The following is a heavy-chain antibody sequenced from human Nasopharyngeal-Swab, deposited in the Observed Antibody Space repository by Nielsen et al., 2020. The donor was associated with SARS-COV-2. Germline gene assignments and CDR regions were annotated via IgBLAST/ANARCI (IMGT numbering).Heavy chain of an antibody. V-gene: IGHV3-30*18. CDR1: GFTFSSYG. Sequence: GESLKISCVASGFTFSSYGMHWVRQAPGKGLEWVAVISYDGSNKYYADSVKGRFTISRDNSKNTLYPQMNSLRAEETAVYYCAKVARGYSYGRGMDYWGQGTLVTVSS. CDR2: ISYDGSNK. J-gene: IGHJ4*02. CDR3: AKVARGYSYGRGMDY. D-gene: IGHD5-18*01.